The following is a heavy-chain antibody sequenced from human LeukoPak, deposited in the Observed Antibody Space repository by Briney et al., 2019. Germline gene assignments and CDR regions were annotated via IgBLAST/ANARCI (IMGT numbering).Heavy chain of an antibody. Sequence: GGSLRLSCAASGFAFSSYYMNWVRQAPGKGLEWVANIKPDGSKENYVDSVRGRFTISRDNAKNSVYLQMNSLRADDTALYYCVRGHYADYTSQGTPVTVSS. J-gene: IGHJ4*02. CDR2: IKPDGSKE. CDR1: GFAFSSYY. V-gene: IGHV3-7*01. CDR3: VRGHYADY.